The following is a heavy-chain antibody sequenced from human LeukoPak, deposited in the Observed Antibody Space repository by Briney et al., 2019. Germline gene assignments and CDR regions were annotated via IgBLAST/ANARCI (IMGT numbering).Heavy chain of an antibody. J-gene: IGHJ4*02. Sequence: GESLQISCKGSGYSFTTYWIGWVRQMPGKGLEWMGIIYPGDSDTRYSPSFQGQVTISADKSISTAYLHWSSLKASDTAMYYCARQGDYGSGKNYFDYWGQGSLVTVSS. CDR2: IYPGDSDT. V-gene: IGHV5-51*01. CDR1: GYSFTTYW. D-gene: IGHD3-10*01. CDR3: ARQGDYGSGKNYFDY.